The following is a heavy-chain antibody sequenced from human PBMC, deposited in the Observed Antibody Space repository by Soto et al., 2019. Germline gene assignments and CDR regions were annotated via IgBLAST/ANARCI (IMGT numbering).Heavy chain of an antibody. D-gene: IGHD6-6*01. CDR3: ARDRAARLPYYYYGMHV. Sequence: PGGSLRLSCAASGFTFSSYGMHWVRQAPGKGLEWVAVIWYDGSNKYYADSVKGRFTISRDNSKNTLYLQMNSLRAEDTAVYYCARDRAARLPYYYYGMHVWGQGTTVTVSS. J-gene: IGHJ6*02. CDR1: GFTFSSYG. CDR2: IWYDGSNK. V-gene: IGHV3-33*01.